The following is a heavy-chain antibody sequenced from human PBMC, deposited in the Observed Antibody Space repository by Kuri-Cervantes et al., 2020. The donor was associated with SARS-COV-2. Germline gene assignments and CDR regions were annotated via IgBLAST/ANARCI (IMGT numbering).Heavy chain of an antibody. CDR1: GVSFRGYY. D-gene: IGHD5-18*01. Sequence: GSLRLSCTFSGVSFRGYYWSWIRQPPGKGLEWIGEIHGSGGATYNSSLKSRVTLPVDASKYQFSLRLTSVTAADTAVYYCGSPAGGYKSGFDSLGFWGQGTLVTVSS. CDR2: IHGSGGA. J-gene: IGHJ4*02. V-gene: IGHV4-34*01. CDR3: GSPAGGYKSGFDSLGF.